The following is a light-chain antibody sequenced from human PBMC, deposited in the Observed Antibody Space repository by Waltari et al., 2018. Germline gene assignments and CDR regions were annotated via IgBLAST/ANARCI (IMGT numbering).Light chain of an antibody. V-gene: IGKV3-15*01. CDR3: QQYNNWPPLT. J-gene: IGKJ4*01. CDR1: HGISTN. Sequence: EVVMTQYPATLSVSPGGGATLSCRASHGISTNLAWYQQKPGQAPRLLIYTASTRAAGVPARFSGSWSGTEFTLTISSLQSEDSAVYYCQQYNNWPPLTFGGGTKVEI. CDR2: TAS.